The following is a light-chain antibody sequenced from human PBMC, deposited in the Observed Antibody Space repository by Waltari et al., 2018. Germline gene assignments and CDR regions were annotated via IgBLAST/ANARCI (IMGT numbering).Light chain of an antibody. V-gene: IGLV2-23*01. CDR2: EAT. Sequence: QSALTQPASLAGSPGQSIPPPCAGTKNDIGTYNFVSWFHQFPGQAPKLIVSEATKRPSGVSYRFSGSKSGNTASLTISGLQAEDEADYYCCSYAGGSRVIFGGGTKLTVL. CDR1: KNDIGTYNF. J-gene: IGLJ2*01. CDR3: CSYAGGSRVI.